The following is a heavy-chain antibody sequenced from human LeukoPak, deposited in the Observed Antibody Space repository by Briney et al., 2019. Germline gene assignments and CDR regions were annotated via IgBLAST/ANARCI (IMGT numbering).Heavy chain of an antibody. Sequence: GGSLRLSCAASGFIFSNYAMHWVRQAPGKGLEWVTFIRYDGSNKYYAESVKGRFTISRDNSKNTLYLQMNSLRAEDTALYYCARGSGWELHDYFDYWGQGTLVTVSS. V-gene: IGHV3-30*02. CDR3: ARGSGWELHDYFDY. J-gene: IGHJ4*02. CDR2: IRYDGSNK. D-gene: IGHD1-26*01. CDR1: GFIFSNYA.